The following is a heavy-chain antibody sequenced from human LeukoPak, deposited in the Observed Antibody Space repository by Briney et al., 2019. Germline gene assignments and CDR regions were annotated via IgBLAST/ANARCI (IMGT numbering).Heavy chain of an antibody. V-gene: IGHV5-51*01. J-gene: IGHJ4*02. Sequence: GESLKISCKGSGYSFTSYWIGWVRQMPGKGLEWMGIIYPGDSDTRYSPSFQGQVTISADKSISTAYLQWSSLKASDTAMYYCARYYCSSTSCSPRDWHFDYWGQGTLVTVSS. CDR1: GYSFTSYW. CDR2: IYPGDSDT. CDR3: ARYYCSSTSCSPRDWHFDY. D-gene: IGHD2-2*01.